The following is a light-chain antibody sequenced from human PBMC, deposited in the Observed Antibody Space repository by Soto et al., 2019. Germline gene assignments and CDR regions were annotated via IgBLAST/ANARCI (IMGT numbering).Light chain of an antibody. J-gene: IGLJ1*01. CDR3: SSYTSSP. V-gene: IGLV2-14*01. CDR2: EVS. Sequence: QSALTQPASVSGSPGQSITISCTGTSSDVDTYNYVSWYQQHPGKAPKLMIYEVSNRPSGVSNRFSGSKSGNTASLTISGLQAEDEADYYCSSYTSSPFGSGTKATVL. CDR1: SSDVDTYNY.